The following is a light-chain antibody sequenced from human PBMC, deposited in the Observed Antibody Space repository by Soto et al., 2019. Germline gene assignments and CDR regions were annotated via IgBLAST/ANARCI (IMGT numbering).Light chain of an antibody. CDR3: SSYTSINTWV. CDR2: EVS. Sequence: QSALTQTASVSGSPGQSITISCTGTSSNVGGYNYVSWYQQHPGKAPKLMIYEVSNRPSGVSNRFSGSKSGNTASLIISGLQAEDEADYYCSSYTSINTWVFGGGTQLTVL. CDR1: SSNVGGYNY. V-gene: IGLV2-14*01. J-gene: IGLJ3*02.